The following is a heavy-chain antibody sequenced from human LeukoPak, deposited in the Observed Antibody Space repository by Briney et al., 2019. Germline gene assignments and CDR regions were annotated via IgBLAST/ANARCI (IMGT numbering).Heavy chain of an antibody. D-gene: IGHD2-15*01. Sequence: GGFLRLSCAASGFTFSSYTMNWVRQAPGKGLEWVSYISSSGSTIYYADSVKGRFTISRDNAKNSLYLQMNSLRAEDTAVYYCAREWGGYCSGGSCSYFDYWGQGTLVTVSS. J-gene: IGHJ4*02. CDR3: AREWGGYCSGGSCSYFDY. V-gene: IGHV3-48*04. CDR2: ISSSGSTI. CDR1: GFTFSSYT.